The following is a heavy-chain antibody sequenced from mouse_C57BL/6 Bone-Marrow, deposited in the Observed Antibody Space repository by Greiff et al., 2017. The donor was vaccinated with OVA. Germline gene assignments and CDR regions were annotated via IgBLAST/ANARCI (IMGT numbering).Heavy chain of an antibody. CDR3: ARQDDDGSSFDY. CDR2: ISSGSSTI. V-gene: IGHV5-17*01. D-gene: IGHD1-1*01. Sequence: DVHLVESGGGLVKPGGSLKLSCAASGFTFSDYGMHWVRQAPEKGLEWVAYISSGSSTIYYADTVNGRFTISSANAKNTLFLQRTSLRAEDTAKYYCARQDDDGSSFDYRGHGTTLTVAS. CDR1: GFTFSDYG. J-gene: IGHJ2*01.